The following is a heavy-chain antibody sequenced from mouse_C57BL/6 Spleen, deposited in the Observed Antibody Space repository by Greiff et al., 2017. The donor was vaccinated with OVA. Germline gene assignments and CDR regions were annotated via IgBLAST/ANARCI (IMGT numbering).Heavy chain of an antibody. CDR1: GFTFSDYG. CDR2: ISSGSSTI. J-gene: IGHJ3*01. V-gene: IGHV5-17*01. CDR3: ARRENYVVAY. D-gene: IGHD1-1*01. Sequence: DVHLVESGGGLVKPGGSLKLSCAASGFTFSDYGMHWVRQAPEKGLEWVAYISSGSSTIYYADTVKGRFTISRDNAKNTLFLQMTSLRSEDTAMYYCARRENYVVAYWGQGTLVTVSA.